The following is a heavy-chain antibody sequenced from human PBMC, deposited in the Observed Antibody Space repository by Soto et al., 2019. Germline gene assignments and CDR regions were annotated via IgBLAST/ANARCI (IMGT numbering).Heavy chain of an antibody. J-gene: IGHJ5*02. CDR3: ARSTPYYYDSSGHPTRNWFDP. V-gene: IGHV1-69*06. Sequence: ASVKVSCKASGGTFGSDAITRVRQAPGQGLEWMGGIIPIFGTANYAQKFQGRVTITADKSTSTAYMELSSLRSEDTAVYYCARSTPYYYDSSGHPTRNWFDPWGQGTLVTVSS. CDR2: IIPIFGTA. D-gene: IGHD3-22*01. CDR1: GGTFGSDA.